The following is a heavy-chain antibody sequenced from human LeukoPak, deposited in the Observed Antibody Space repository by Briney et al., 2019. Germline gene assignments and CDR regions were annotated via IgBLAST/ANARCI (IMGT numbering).Heavy chain of an antibody. CDR3: AREVVELRAFDY. J-gene: IGHJ4*02. CDR2: IWYDGSNK. D-gene: IGHD1-7*01. CDR1: GFTFSSYG. V-gene: IGHV3-33*01. Sequence: PGGSLRLSCAASGFTFSSYGMHWVRQAPGKGLEWVAVIWYDGSNKYYADSVKGRFTISRDNSKNTLYLQMNSMRAEDTAVYYCAREVVELRAFDYWGQGTLVTVSS.